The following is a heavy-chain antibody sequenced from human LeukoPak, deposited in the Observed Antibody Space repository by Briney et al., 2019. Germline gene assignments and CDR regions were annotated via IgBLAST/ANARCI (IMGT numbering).Heavy chain of an antibody. J-gene: IGHJ3*02. CDR1: GFTFSDYY. Sequence: GGSLRPSCAASGFTFSDYYMSWIRQAPGKGLEWVSYISSSGSTIYYADSVKGRFTISRDNAKNSLYLQMNSLRAEDTAVYYCARDYRSYGYSDAFDIWGQGTMVTVSS. V-gene: IGHV3-11*04. CDR3: ARDYRSYGYSDAFDI. D-gene: IGHD5-18*01. CDR2: ISSSGSTI.